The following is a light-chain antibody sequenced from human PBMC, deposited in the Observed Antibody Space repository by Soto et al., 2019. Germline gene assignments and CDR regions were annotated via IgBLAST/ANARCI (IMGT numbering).Light chain of an antibody. CDR2: EIS. Sequence: QSALTQPASVSESPGQSITIYCTGTSSDVGASDFVSWYQQHPGKAPELIIYEISNRPSGVSSRFSGSKSGNTASLTISGLQAEDESDYYCSSYTTSHTLVFGGGTKLTVL. CDR1: SSDVGASDF. J-gene: IGLJ2*01. CDR3: SSYTTSHTLV. V-gene: IGLV2-14*01.